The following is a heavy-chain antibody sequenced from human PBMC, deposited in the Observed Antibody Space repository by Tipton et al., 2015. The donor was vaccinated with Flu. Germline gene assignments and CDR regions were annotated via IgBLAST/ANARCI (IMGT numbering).Heavy chain of an antibody. D-gene: IGHD3-22*01. V-gene: IGHV3-48*03. J-gene: IGHJ6*02. CDR2: ISSSGSTI. CDR3: ARDGYYDSSGYYYLYYYYYGMDV. CDR1: GFTFSSYE. Sequence: LSFTCAASGFTFSSYEMNWVRQAPGKGLEWVSYISSSGSTIYYADSVKGRFTISRDNAKNSLYLQMNSLRAEDTAVYYCARDGYYDSSGYYYLYYYYYGMDVWGQGTTVTVSS.